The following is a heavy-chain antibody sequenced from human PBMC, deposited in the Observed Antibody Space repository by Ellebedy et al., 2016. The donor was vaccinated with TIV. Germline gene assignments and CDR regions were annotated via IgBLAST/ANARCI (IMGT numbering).Heavy chain of an antibody. CDR2: ISNTGSRT. V-gene: IGHV3-23*01. J-gene: IGHJ4*02. D-gene: IGHD3-22*01. CDR3: AKGRGGGSDSSAPRYYFDY. Sequence: GESLKISCAASGITFSRYAMSWVRQAPGKGLEWVSTISNTGSRTYYADSVEGRFIISRDNSKRTLYLQMNSLRAEDTAVYYCAKGRGGGSDSSAPRYYFDYWGLGTLVTVSS. CDR1: GITFSRYA.